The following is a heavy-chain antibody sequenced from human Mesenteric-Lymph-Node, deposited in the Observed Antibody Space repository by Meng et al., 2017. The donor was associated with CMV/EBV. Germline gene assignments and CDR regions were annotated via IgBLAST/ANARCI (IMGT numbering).Heavy chain of an antibody. CDR3: ARHQRWLKSEGGFNY. D-gene: IGHD4-23*01. Sequence: AALAQWGAGMFRPSETLSLPGAVYGGSSSGYYGSWIRQPPGKGLEWIGEINHSGSTNYNPSLKSRVTISVDTSKNQFSLKLSSVTAADTAVYYCARHQRWLKSEGGFNYWGQGTLVTVSS. CDR1: GGSSSGYY. CDR2: INHSGST. V-gene: IGHV4-34*01. J-gene: IGHJ4*02.